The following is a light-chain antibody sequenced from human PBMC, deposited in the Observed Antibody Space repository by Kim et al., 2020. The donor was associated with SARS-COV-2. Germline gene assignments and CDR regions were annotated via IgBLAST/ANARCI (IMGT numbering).Light chain of an antibody. CDR1: SSDVGAYEN. CDR2: QVS. V-gene: IGLV2-8*01. J-gene: IGLJ1*01. CDR3: CSYARTSFV. Sequence: QSALTQPPSASGTPGQSVTISCTGSSSDVGAYENVSWYQQHPGKAPKLMISQVSKRSSGVPDRFSGSKSANTASLTVSGLQAEDEADYYCCSYARTSFVFGSGTKLTVL.